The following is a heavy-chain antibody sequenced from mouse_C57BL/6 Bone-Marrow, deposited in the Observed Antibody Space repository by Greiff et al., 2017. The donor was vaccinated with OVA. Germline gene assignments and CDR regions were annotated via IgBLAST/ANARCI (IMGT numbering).Heavy chain of an antibody. CDR1: GFTFSDYY. CDR2: ISNGGGST. Sequence: EVQVVESGGGLVQPGGSLKLSCAASGFTFSDYYMYWVRQTPEKRLEWVAYISNGGGSTYYPDTVKGRFTISRDNAKNTLYLQMSRLKSEDTAMYYCATSYYYGSSFFDYWGQGTTLTVSS. D-gene: IGHD1-1*01. J-gene: IGHJ2*01. V-gene: IGHV5-12*01. CDR3: ATSYYYGSSFFDY.